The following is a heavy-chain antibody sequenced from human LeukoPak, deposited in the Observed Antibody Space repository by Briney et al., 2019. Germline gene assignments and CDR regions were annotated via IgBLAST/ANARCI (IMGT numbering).Heavy chain of an antibody. CDR2: INPNSGGT. V-gene: IGHV1-2*02. J-gene: IGHJ5*02. CDR1: GYTFTGYY. D-gene: IGHD2-2*01. CDR3: ARPYCSSTSCPEELFDP. Sequence: ASVKVSCKASGYTFTGYYMHWVRQAPGQGLEWMGWINPNSGGTNYAQKFQDRVTMTRDTSISTAYMELSRLRSDDTAVYYCARPYCSSTSCPEELFDPWGQGTLVTVSS.